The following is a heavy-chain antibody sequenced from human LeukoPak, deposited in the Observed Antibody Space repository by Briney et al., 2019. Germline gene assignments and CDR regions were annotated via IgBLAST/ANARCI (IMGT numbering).Heavy chain of an antibody. CDR2: ISYDGSNK. Sequence: PGRSLRLSCAASGFTFSSYAMHWVRQAPGKGLEWVAVISYDGSNKYYADSVKGRFTISRDNSKNTLYLQMNSLRAEDTAVYYCAKATTVVTGYYYYNMDVWGKGTTVTISS. CDR3: AKATTVVTGYYYYNMDV. D-gene: IGHD4-23*01. V-gene: IGHV3-30*04. J-gene: IGHJ6*03. CDR1: GFTFSSYA.